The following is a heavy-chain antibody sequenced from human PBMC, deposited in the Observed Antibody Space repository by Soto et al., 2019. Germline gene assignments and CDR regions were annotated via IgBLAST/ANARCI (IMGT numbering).Heavy chain of an antibody. D-gene: IGHD3-10*01. Sequence: QVQLVQSGAEVKKPGASVKVSCKASGYTFTGYYMHWVRQAPGQGLEWMGWINPNSGGTNYAQKYQGWVTMTRDTSISTDYMELSRLRSDDTAVYYCARDYLIGSYYYYGMDVWGQGTTVTVSS. CDR3: ARDYLIGSYYYYGMDV. CDR2: INPNSGGT. CDR1: GYTFTGYY. V-gene: IGHV1-2*04. J-gene: IGHJ6*02.